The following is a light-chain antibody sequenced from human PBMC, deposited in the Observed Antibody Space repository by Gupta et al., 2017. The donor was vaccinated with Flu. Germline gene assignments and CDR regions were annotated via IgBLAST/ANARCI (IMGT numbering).Light chain of an antibody. J-gene: IGKJ1*01. CDR3: QQDNSYPWT. Sequence: DIQMTQSPSTLSASVGDRVTITCRASQSISSWLAWYQQKPGKAPNLLIYKRSSLESGVPSRFSGSGSGTEFTLTISSLQPDDFATYYCQQDNSYPWTFGQGTKVEIK. CDR2: KRS. V-gene: IGKV1-5*03. CDR1: QSISSW.